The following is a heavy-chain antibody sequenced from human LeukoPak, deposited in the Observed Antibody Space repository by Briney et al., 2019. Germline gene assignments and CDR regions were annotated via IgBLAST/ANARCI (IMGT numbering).Heavy chain of an antibody. J-gene: IGHJ6*02. Sequence: PGRSLRLSCAASGFTFDDYAMHWVRQAPGKGLEWVSSISSSSSYIYYADSVKGRFTISRDNAKNSLYLQMNSLRAEDTAVYYCAREEGHAYYYYYYGMDVWGQGTTVTVSS. CDR3: AREEGHAYYYYYYGMDV. V-gene: IGHV3-21*01. CDR1: GFTFDDYA. CDR2: ISSSSSYI.